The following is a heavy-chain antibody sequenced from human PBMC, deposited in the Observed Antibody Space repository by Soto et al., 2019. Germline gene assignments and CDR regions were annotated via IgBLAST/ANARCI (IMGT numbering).Heavy chain of an antibody. V-gene: IGHV4-4*02. Sequence: QVQLQESGPGLVKPSGTLSLTCAVSGGSISSSNWWSWVRQPPGKGLQWIGEIYHSGSTNYILSLQRRVTISVDKARKQFSLKLSSVTAADTAVYYCARRWGEGRVDYWGQGSLVTVSS. CDR3: ARRWGEGRVDY. CDR2: IYHSGST. J-gene: IGHJ4*02. CDR1: GGSISSSNW. D-gene: IGHD3-10*01.